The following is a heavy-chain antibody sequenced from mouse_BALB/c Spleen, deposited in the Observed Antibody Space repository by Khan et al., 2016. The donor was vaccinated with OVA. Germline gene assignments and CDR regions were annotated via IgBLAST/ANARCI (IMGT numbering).Heavy chain of an antibody. CDR1: GYSFTSYW. Sequence: EVQLQQSGTVLARPGASVKMSCKASGYSFTSYWMHWVKQRPGQGLEWIGAIYPGNSDTSYNQKFKGKAKLTAVTSASTAYMELSSLTNEDSAVYYCTDGNYVGRFAYWGQGTLVTVSA. CDR3: TDGNYVGRFAY. J-gene: IGHJ3*01. V-gene: IGHV1-5*01. CDR2: IYPGNSDT. D-gene: IGHD2-1*01.